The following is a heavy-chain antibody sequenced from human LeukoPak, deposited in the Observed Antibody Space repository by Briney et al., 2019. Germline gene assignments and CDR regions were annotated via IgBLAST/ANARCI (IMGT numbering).Heavy chain of an antibody. CDR1: GFTFNSYW. D-gene: IGHD3-9*01. CDR2: IKHDGSEK. J-gene: IGHJ4*02. V-gene: IGHV3-7*03. CDR3: ARDNFDWRPLDC. Sequence: PGGSLRLSCAASGFTFNSYWMNWVRQTPGKGLEWVASIKHDGSEKNYVDSVKGRFTISRDNAKNSLYVEMNNLRGEDTAVYYCARDNFDWRPLDCWGQGTLVTVSS.